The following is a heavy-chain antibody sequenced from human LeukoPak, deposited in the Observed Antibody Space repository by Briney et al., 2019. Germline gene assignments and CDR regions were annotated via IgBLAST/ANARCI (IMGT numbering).Heavy chain of an antibody. CDR3: AKLGANVGF. CDR1: GFTFSSYA. CDR2: INGGGGST. J-gene: IGHJ4*02. V-gene: IGHV3-23*01. D-gene: IGHD4/OR15-4a*01. Sequence: GGSLRLSCAASGFTFSSYAVSWVRQAPGKGLDWVSSINGGGGSTYYADSVKGRFTISRDNSKNTLYLQMNSLRAEDTAVYYCAKLGANVGFWGQGTLVTVSS.